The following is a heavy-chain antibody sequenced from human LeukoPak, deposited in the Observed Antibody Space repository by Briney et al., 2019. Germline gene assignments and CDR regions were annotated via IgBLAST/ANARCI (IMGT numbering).Heavy chain of an antibody. V-gene: IGHV4-39*01. CDR3: ARHKDYYYSYMDV. J-gene: IGHJ6*03. CDR2: IYYSGST. CDR1: GDSISTSSYY. Sequence: SETLSLTCSVSGDSISTSSYYWGWIRQPPGKGLEWIGTIYYSGSTYYNPSLTSRVTISVDTSKNQFSLKLSSVTAANTAVYYCARHKDYYYSYMDVWGKGTTVTISS.